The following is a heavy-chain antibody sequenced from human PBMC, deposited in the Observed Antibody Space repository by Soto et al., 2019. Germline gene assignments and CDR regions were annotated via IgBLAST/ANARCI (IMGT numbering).Heavy chain of an antibody. J-gene: IGHJ6*02. V-gene: IGHV1-69*13. CDR1: GGTFSSYA. CDR3: ARVEPYCSSTSCPYGMDV. Sequence: ASVKVSCKASGGTFSSYAISWVRQAPGQGLEWMGGIIPIFGTANYAQKFQGRVTITADESTGTAYLEMSSLGSEDTAVYYCARVEPYCSSTSCPYGMDVWGQGTTVTVSS. CDR2: IIPIFGTA. D-gene: IGHD2-2*01.